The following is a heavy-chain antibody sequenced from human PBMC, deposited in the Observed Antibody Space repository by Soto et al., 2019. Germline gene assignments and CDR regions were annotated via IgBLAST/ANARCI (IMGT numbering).Heavy chain of an antibody. D-gene: IGHD4-4*01. CDR2: IIPIFGTA. Sequence: QVQLVQSGAEVKKPGSSVKVSCKTSGGTFNSYGLSWVRQAPGQGPEWMGQIIPIFGTAKYAQRFQGRLTISADESTRTVYMELSSLRSDDTAMYYCAREKFSNYFDPWGQGTLVTVSS. V-gene: IGHV1-69*01. CDR1: GGTFNSYG. J-gene: IGHJ5*02. CDR3: AREKFSNYFDP.